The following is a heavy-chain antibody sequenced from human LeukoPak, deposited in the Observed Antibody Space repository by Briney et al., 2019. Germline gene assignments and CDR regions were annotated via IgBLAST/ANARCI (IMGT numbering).Heavy chain of an antibody. CDR2: INHSGST. J-gene: IGHJ5*02. CDR1: GGSFSGYY. CDR3: ARHNGGKTWFEP. V-gene: IGHV4-34*01. Sequence: SETLSLTCAVYGGSFSGYYWSWIRQPPGKGLEWIGEINHSGSTNYNPSLKSRVTISVDTSKNQFSLKLSSVTAADTAVYYCARHNGGKTWFEPWGQGTLVTVSS. D-gene: IGHD4-23*01.